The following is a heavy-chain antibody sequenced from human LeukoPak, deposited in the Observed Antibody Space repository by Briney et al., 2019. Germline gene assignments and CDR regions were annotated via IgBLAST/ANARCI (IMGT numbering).Heavy chain of an antibody. CDR2: ISSSGSYI. D-gene: IGHD3-22*01. Sequence: PGGSLRLSCAASGFTFSSYSMNWVRQAPGKGLEWVSSISSSGSYIYYADSVKGRFTISRDNAKNSLYLQMNSLRAEDTAVYYCARDPYYYDSSGYCWGQGTLVTVSS. V-gene: IGHV3-21*01. J-gene: IGHJ4*02. CDR3: ARDPYYYDSSGYC. CDR1: GFTFSSYS.